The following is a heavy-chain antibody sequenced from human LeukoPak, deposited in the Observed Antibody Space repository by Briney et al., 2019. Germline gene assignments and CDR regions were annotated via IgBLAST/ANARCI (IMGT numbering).Heavy chain of an antibody. J-gene: IGHJ4*02. CDR2: IYHSGST. CDR1: GYAISSGYF. CDR3: AREAVDTALLSDY. Sequence: SETLSLTCSVSGYAISSGYFWGWIRQPPGKGLEWIGTIYHSGSTYYNPSLKSRVTISVDTSKNQFSLKLSSVTAADTAVYYCAREAVDTALLSDYWGQGTLVTVSS. V-gene: IGHV4-38-2*02. D-gene: IGHD5-18*01.